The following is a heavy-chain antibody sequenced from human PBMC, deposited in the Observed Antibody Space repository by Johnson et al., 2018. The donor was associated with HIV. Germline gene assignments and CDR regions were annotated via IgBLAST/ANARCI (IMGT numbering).Heavy chain of an antibody. J-gene: IGHJ3*02. Sequence: MQLVESGGGVVQVGRSLRLSCAASGFTVSSNYMSWVRQAPGKGLEWVSIIYSGGSTYYADSVKGRFTISRDNSKNTLYLQMNSLRAEDTAVYYCARDRDSIVGVPYAFDIWGQGTMVTVSS. CDR3: ARDRDSIVGVPYAFDI. D-gene: IGHD1-26*01. CDR2: IYSGGST. V-gene: IGHV3-53*01. CDR1: GFTVSSNY.